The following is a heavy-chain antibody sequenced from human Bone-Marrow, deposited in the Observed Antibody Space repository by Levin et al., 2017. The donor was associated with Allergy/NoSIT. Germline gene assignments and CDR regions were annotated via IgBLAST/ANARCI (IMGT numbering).Heavy chain of an antibody. CDR3: ATQYYDFWSGYYYFGY. CDR2: IYHSGST. CDR1: GYSISSGYY. D-gene: IGHD3-3*01. Sequence: SQTLSLTCTVSGYSISSGYYWGWIRQPPGKGLEWIGSIYHSGSTYYNPSLKSRVTISVDTSKNQFSLKLSSVTAADTAVYYCATQYYDFWSGYYYFGYWGQGTLVTVSS. J-gene: IGHJ4*02. V-gene: IGHV4-38-2*02.